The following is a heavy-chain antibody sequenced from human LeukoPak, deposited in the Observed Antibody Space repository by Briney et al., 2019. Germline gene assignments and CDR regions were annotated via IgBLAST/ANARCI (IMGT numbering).Heavy chain of an antibody. CDR3: ARSLVVGATYPYH. CDR2: VSYDGSNK. Sequence: PGRSLRLSCAASGFTFSNYGMHWVRQAPGKGLEWVTVVSYDGSNKYYADSVKGRFTISRDNSKNTLYLQMNSLRAEDTAVYYCARSLVVGATYPYHWGQGTLVTVSS. D-gene: IGHD1-26*01. V-gene: IGHV3-30*03. CDR1: GFTFSNYG. J-gene: IGHJ5*02.